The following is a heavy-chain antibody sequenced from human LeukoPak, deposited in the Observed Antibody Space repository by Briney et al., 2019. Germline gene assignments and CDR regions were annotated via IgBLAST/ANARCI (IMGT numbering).Heavy chain of an antibody. CDR2: ISSSSYI. CDR1: GFTFSSYS. CDR3: ARAPVTTYFDY. Sequence: GGSLRLSCAASGFTFSSYSMNWVRQAPGKGLEWVSSISSSSYIYYADSVKGRFTISRDNAKNSLYLQMNSLRAEDTAVYYCARAPVTTYFDYWGQGTLVTVSS. J-gene: IGHJ4*02. V-gene: IGHV3-21*01. D-gene: IGHD4-17*01.